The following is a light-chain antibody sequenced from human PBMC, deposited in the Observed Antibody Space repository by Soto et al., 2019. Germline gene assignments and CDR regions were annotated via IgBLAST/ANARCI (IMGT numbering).Light chain of an antibody. CDR1: QSIVNW. V-gene: IGKV1-5*03. J-gene: IGKJ1*01. CDR2: KAS. Sequence: DIQMTQSPSTLSASVGDRVTITCRASQSIVNWLAWYQQKPGKAPKLLIYKASSLYSGVPSRFSGSGSGTEFTLTISSLQPDDFATYYCQQYPGTFGQGTKVESK. CDR3: QQYPGT.